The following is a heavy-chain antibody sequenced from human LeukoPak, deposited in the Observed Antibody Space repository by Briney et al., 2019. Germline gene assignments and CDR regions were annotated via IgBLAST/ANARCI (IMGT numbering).Heavy chain of an antibody. J-gene: IGHJ4*02. CDR3: ARGPIGMGYCSGGSCPDFDY. D-gene: IGHD2-15*01. Sequence: SETLSLTCAVYGGSFSGYYWSWIRQPPGKGLEWIGEINHSGSTNYNPSLKSRVTMSVDTSKNQFSLKLSSVTAADTAVYYCARGPIGMGYCSGGSCPDFDYWGQGTLVTVSS. CDR1: GGSFSGYY. V-gene: IGHV4-34*01. CDR2: INHSGST.